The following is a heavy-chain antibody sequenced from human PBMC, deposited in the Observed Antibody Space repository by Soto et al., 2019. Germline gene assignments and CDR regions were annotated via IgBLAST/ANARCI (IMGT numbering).Heavy chain of an antibody. CDR2: ISGSGGST. CDR1: GFTFSSYA. D-gene: IGHD5-12*01. CDR3: AKAVTVVATIQYYFDY. V-gene: IGHV3-23*01. Sequence: GGSLRLSCAASGFTFSSYAMSWVRQAPGKGLEWVSAISGSGGSTYYADSVKGRFTISRDNSKNTLYLQMNSLRAEDTAVYYCAKAVTVVATIQYYFDYWGQGTLVTVSS. J-gene: IGHJ4*02.